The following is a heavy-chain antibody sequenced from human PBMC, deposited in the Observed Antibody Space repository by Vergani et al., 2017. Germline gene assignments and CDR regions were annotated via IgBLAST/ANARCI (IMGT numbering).Heavy chain of an antibody. D-gene: IGHD2-15*01. Sequence: QVQLQESGPGLVKPSQTLSLPCTVSGGSISSGSYYWSWIRQPAGKGLEWIGRIYTSGSTNYNPSLQSRVTISVDTSKNQFSLKLSSVTAADTAVYYCARDICSGGSCLTTNWFDPGGQGTLVTVSS. V-gene: IGHV4-61*02. CDR1: GGSISSGSYY. J-gene: IGHJ5*02. CDR2: IYTSGST. CDR3: ARDICSGGSCLTTNWFDP.